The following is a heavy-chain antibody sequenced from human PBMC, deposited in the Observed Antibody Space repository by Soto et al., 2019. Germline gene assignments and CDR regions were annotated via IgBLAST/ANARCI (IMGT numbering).Heavy chain of an antibody. J-gene: IGHJ3*02. D-gene: IGHD1-1*01. CDR3: ARGGTSGRTAFDI. CDR1: GFTFSSYT. V-gene: IGHV3-48*02. Sequence: EVQLVESGGGLVQPGGSLRLSCAASGFTFSSYTMNWVRQAPGKGLEWVSYISSGSITIYYAESVKGRFTISRDNAKNSLYLQMSRLRDEDTAVYYCARGGTSGRTAFDIWGQGTMVTVSS. CDR2: ISSGSITI.